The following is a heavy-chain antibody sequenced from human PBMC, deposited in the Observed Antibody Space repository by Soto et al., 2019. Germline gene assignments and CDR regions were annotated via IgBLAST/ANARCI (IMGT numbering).Heavy chain of an antibody. J-gene: IGHJ5*02. CDR1: GFSLRTSGVG. V-gene: IGHV2-5*01. Sequence: SVPTLGNPTQTLTLTCIFSGFSLRTSGVGVGWIRQPPGKALEWLGFIYWNDDKRYSPSLKSRLTITKDTSKNKVVLTMTNMDPVDTATYYCAKSGSSGWYGWFDPWGQGTMGTVSA. CDR3: AKSGSSGWYGWFDP. D-gene: IGHD6-19*01. CDR2: IYWNDDK.